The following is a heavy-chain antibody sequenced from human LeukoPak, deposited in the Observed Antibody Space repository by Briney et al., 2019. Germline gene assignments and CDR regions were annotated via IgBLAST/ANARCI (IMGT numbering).Heavy chain of an antibody. CDR2: ISPRSATI. J-gene: IGHJ2*01. V-gene: IGHV3-48*01. CDR1: GFTFSTHG. D-gene: IGHD4-17*01. CDR3: ARVRGPTVTTWYFDL. Sequence: GGSLRPSCGASGFTFSTHGMIWVRQAPGKGLEWVSYISPRSATIYYADSVKGRFTISRGDARNSLFLQMHSLRAGDTAVYYCARVRGPTVTTWYFDLWGRGTLVTVSS.